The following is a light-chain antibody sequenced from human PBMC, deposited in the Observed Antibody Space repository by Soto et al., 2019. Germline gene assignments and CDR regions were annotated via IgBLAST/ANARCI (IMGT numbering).Light chain of an antibody. J-gene: IGKJ4*01. CDR2: AAS. CDR1: QSISSY. V-gene: IGKV1-39*01. CDR3: QQSFINPLT. Sequence: DIQMTQSPSSLSASVGDRVTITCRASQSISSYLNWYQQKPGKAPKLLIYAASSLQSGVPSRFSGSGSGTDFTLTIRSMQPEDFATYYCQQSFINPLTFGGGTKGDIK.